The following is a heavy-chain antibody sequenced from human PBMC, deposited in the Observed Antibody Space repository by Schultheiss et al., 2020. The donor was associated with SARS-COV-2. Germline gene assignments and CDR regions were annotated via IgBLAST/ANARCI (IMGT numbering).Heavy chain of an antibody. CDR2: ISGSGGST. CDR1: GFTFSSYA. Sequence: GGSLRLSCAASGFTFSSYAMSWVRQAPGKGLEWVSAISGSGGSTYYADSVKGRFTISRDNSKNSLYLQMNSLRAEDTALYYCAKDMGPMIVVVITTHYGMDVWGQGTTVTVSS. V-gene: IGHV3-23*01. J-gene: IGHJ6*02. CDR3: AKDMGPMIVVVITTHYGMDV. D-gene: IGHD3-22*01.